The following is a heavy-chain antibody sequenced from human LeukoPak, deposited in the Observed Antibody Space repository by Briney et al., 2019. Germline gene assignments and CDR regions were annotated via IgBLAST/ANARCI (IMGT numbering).Heavy chain of an antibody. CDR3: TTDSPEWLVPRYFDY. CDR2: IKSKTDGGTT. J-gene: IGHJ4*02. V-gene: IGHV3-15*01. Sequence: WIRQPPGKGLEWVGRIKSKTDGGTTDYAAPVKGRFTISRDDSKNTLYLQMNSLKTEDTAVYYCTTDSPEWLVPRYFDYWGQGTLVTVSS. D-gene: IGHD6-19*01.